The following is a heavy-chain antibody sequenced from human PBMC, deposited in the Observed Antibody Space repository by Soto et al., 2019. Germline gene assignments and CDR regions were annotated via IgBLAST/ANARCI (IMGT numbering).Heavy chain of an antibody. Sequence: SQTRSPASILDSASTTTIYCRWNRPLPGKGLESIAYTSYTGNTNYKPSLKSRVTISMDTSKNQLSLKLTSMAAADTAVYYCARDMHAGFTHYFDPWGQGTLVTVS. J-gene: IGHJ5*02. V-gene: IGHV4-59*01. D-gene: IGHD1-26*01. CDR3: ARDMHAGFTHYFDP. CDR2: TSYTGNT. CDR1: SASTTTIY.